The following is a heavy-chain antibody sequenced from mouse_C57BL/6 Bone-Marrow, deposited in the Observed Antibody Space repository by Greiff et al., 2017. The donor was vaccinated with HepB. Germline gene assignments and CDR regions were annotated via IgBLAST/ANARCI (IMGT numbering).Heavy chain of an antibody. CDR2: IDPSDSYT. Sequence: QVQLKQPGAELVMPGASVKLSCKASGYTFTSYWMHWVKQRPGQGLEWIGEIDPSDSYTNYNQKFKGKSTLTVDKSSSTAYMQLSSLTSEDSAVYYCAREVGFYGNSAFDYWGQGTTLTVSS. CDR1: GYTFTSYW. D-gene: IGHD2-1*01. V-gene: IGHV1-69*01. J-gene: IGHJ2*01. CDR3: AREVGFYGNSAFDY.